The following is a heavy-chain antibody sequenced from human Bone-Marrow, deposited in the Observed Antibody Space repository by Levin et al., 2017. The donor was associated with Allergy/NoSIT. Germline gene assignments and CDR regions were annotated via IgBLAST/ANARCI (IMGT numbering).Heavy chain of an antibody. D-gene: IGHD6-19*01. Sequence: PGGSLRLSCQASGFNFNDYALHWVRQAPGKGLEWVAVVSDDGNTKYHADPVQGRFTISRENSGNTLYLEMSNVTVEDTALYYCARAWAGALTLPVFWGQGTQVTVSS. CDR1: GFNFNDYA. V-gene: IGHV3-30-3*01. J-gene: IGHJ4*02. CDR3: ARAWAGALTLPVF. CDR2: VSDDGNTK.